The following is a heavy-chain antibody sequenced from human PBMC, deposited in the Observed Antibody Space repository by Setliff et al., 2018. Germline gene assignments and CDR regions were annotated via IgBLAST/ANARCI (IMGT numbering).Heavy chain of an antibody. J-gene: IGHJ4*02. V-gene: IGHV3-33*08. D-gene: IGHD2-15*01. CDR1: GFTFSTYR. CDR2: IWDDGVKK. CDR3: ARTCSGSGCYAGLES. Sequence: PGGSLRLSCAASGFTFSTYRMHWVRQAPGKGLEWVAVIWDDGVKKYHADSVKGRFTISRDNSKNTLYLQMNSLRPEDTAVYYCARTCSGSGCYAGLESWGQGTPVTVYS.